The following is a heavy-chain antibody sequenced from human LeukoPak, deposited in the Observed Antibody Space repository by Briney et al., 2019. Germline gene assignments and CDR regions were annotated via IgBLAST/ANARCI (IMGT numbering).Heavy chain of an antibody. J-gene: IGHJ4*02. CDR3: ARARDQYSGSYYGY. Sequence: PSETLSLTCAVYGGSFSGYYWSSIRQPPGKGLEWIGEINHSGSTNYNPSLKSRVTISVDTSKNQFSLKLSSVTAADTAVYYCARARDQYSGSYYGYWGQGTLVTVSS. CDR2: INHSGST. V-gene: IGHV4-34*01. CDR1: GGSFSGYY. D-gene: IGHD1-26*01.